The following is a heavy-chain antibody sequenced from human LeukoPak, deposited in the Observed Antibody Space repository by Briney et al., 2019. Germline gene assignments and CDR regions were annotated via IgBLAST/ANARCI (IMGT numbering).Heavy chain of an antibody. D-gene: IGHD4-23*01. J-gene: IGHJ2*01. Sequence: GGSLRLSCAASGFTFSNFGMHWVRQAPGKGLEWVAFIRFDGTSEFYADSVKARFTISRDNSKNTLYLQMNSLRAEDTAVYYCATTSTVVTPHWYFDLWGRGTLVTVSS. CDR2: IRFDGTSE. CDR1: GFTFSNFG. V-gene: IGHV3-30*02. CDR3: ATTSTVVTPHWYFDL.